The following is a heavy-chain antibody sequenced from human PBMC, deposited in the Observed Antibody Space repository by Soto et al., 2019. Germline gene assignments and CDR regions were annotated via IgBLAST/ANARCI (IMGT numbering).Heavy chain of an antibody. CDR3: SHSPSTVTGNWFVP. V-gene: IGHV2-5*02. Sequence: QITLKESGPTLVKPTQTLTLTCTFSGFSLSTSGVGVGWIRQPPGKALEWLALIYWDDDKRYSPSLKSRLTITKDTSKNHVVLTMTNMDPVDTATYYCSHSPSTVTGNWFVPWGQGTLVTVSS. D-gene: IGHD4-17*01. CDR1: GFSLSTSGVG. J-gene: IGHJ5*02. CDR2: IYWDDDK.